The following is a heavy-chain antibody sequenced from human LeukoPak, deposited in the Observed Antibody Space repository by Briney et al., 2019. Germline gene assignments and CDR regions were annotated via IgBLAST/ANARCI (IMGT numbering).Heavy chain of an antibody. V-gene: IGHV3-9*01. CDR3: AKGPECSSSSGTYFQQ. D-gene: IGHD6-6*01. J-gene: IGHJ1*01. CDR1: VFTLDHYA. CDR2: ISWNSGNI. Sequence: PGGSLRLSCAASVFTLDHYAMHCVRDSPGKGLEWVSHISWNSGNIVYRDSVKGRFTISRDNAKNSLYLQMNSMRDEDRALYCCAKGPECSSSSGTYFQQLVQGTVVTVSS.